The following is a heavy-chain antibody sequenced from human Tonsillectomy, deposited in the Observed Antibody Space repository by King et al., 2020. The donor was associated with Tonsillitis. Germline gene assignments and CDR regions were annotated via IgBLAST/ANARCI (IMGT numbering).Heavy chain of an antibody. V-gene: IGHV4-59*01. CDR2: IYYSGST. CDR3: ARGGFGESHSQYYYYSYGMDV. J-gene: IGHJ6*02. Sequence: VQLQESGPGLVKPSETLSLTCTVSGGSISSYYWSWIRQPPGKGLEWIGYIYYSGSTNYNPSLKSRVTISVDTSKNQFSLKLSSVTAADTAVYYCARGGFGESHSQYYYYSYGMDVWGQGTTVTVSS. CDR1: GGSISSYY. D-gene: IGHD3-10*01.